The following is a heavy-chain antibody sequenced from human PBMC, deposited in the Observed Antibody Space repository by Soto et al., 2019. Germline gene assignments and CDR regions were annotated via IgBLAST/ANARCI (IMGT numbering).Heavy chain of an antibody. CDR2: IYSGGST. Sequence: VQLVETGGGLIQPGGSLRLSCAASGFTVSSNYMSWVRQAPGKGLEWVSVIYSGGSTYYADSVKGRFTISRDNSKNTLYLQMNSLRAEDTAVYYCARDSPTIAAAGDYYYGMDVWGQGTTVTVSS. J-gene: IGHJ6*02. CDR1: GFTVSSNY. V-gene: IGHV3-53*02. CDR3: ARDSPTIAAAGDYYYGMDV. D-gene: IGHD6-13*01.